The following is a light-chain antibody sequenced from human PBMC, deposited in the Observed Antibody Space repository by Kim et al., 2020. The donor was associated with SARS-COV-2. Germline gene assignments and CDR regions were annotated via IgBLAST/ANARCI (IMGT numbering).Light chain of an antibody. CDR3: SSYTYDTNFDYV. Sequence: ITTSGTGCSDDFATSDYVSWYQHRPGRAPTLIINDVTKRPSGISDRFSGSKSGYMASLSISGLQADDEAYYYCSSYTYDTNFDYVFGPGTKVTVL. V-gene: IGLV2-14*03. CDR1: SDDFATSDY. CDR2: DVT. J-gene: IGLJ1*01.